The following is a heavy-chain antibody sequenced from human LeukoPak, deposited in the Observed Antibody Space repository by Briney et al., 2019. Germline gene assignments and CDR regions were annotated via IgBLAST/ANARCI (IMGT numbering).Heavy chain of an antibody. V-gene: IGHV3-48*01. CDR1: GFTFNFYN. D-gene: IGHD3-22*01. Sequence: GGSLRLSCAASGFTFNFYNMNWVRQAPGKGVKGLSYISGSSSTVHYADSVKGRFTISRDNAKNSLYLQMDSLRAEDTAVYYCARIDSRGDLSFDFWGQGTLVTVAS. J-gene: IGHJ4*02. CDR3: ARIDSRGDLSFDF. CDR2: ISGSSSTV.